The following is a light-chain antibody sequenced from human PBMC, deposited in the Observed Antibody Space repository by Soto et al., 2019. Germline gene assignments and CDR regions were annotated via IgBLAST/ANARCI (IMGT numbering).Light chain of an antibody. J-gene: IGKJ1*01. Sequence: DIQMTKSPSTLSASVGDRVTITCRASQNINIWLAWYQQKPGKAPKLLIYNAAYLESGVPSRFSGSGSGTEFTLTISSLQPDDFAIYYCQQYNGDSRGFGQGTKVDIK. CDR1: QNINIW. CDR3: QQYNGDSRG. CDR2: NAA. V-gene: IGKV1-5*01.